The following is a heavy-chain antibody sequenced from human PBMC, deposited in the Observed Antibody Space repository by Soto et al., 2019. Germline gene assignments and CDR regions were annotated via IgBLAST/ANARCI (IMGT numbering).Heavy chain of an antibody. J-gene: IGHJ6*02. V-gene: IGHV4-4*02. CDR1: GCSMSSSHW. D-gene: IGHD3-3*01. CDR3: ARCGVVIYYYDYYGMDV. CDR2: IYHSGST. Sequence: PXETLSLTCAVSGCSMSSSHWWSWVRQPPVKGLEWIGEIYHSGSTNYNPSLKSRVTISVDKSKNQFSLQLSSVTAADTAVYYCARCGVVIYYYDYYGMDVGGQEPTVTVS.